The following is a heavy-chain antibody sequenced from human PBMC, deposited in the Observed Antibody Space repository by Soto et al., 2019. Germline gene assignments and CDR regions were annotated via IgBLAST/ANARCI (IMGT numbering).Heavy chain of an antibody. J-gene: IGHJ4*02. Sequence: AAGNISCKASGGTFSSYAISWVRQAPGQGLEWMGGIIPIFGTSNYAQKFQGRVTITADESTRTAYMELSSLRSEDTAVYYCASSRGYSRPCEYRRQRNMVTVS. V-gene: IGHV1-69*13. D-gene: IGHD3-22*01. CDR3: ASSRGYSRPCEY. CDR2: IIPIFGTS. CDR1: GGTFSSYA.